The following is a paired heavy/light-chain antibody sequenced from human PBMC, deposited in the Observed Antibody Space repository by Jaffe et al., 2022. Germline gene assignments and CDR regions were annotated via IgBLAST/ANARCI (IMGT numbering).Heavy chain of an antibody. CDR3: ARNWGNSSSWQMAVDY. D-gene: IGHD6-13*01. CDR2: INPSGGST. Sequence: QVQLVQSGAEVKKPGASVKVSCKASGYTFTSYYMHWVRQAPGQGLEWMGIINPSGGSTSYAQKFQGRVTMTRDTSTSTVYMELSSLRSEDTAVYYCARNWGNSSSWQMAVDYWGQGTLVTVSS. V-gene: IGHV1-46*03. CDR1: GYTFTSYY. J-gene: IGHJ4*02.
Light chain of an antibody. V-gene: IGKV3-20*01. CDR2: GAS. Sequence: EIVLTQSPGTLSLSPGERATLSCRASQSVSSSYLAWYQQKPGQAPRLLIYGASSRATGIPDRFSGSGSGTDFTLTISRLEPEDFAVYYCQQYGSSPQGFTFGPGTKVDIK. J-gene: IGKJ3*01. CDR1: QSVSSSY. CDR3: QQYGSSPQGFT.